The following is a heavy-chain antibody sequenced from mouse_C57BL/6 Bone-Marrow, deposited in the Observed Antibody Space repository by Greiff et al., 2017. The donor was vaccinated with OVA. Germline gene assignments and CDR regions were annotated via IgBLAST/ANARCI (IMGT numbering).Heavy chain of an antibody. Sequence: VQLKESGAELVRPGSSVKMSCKTSGYTFTSYGINWVKQRPGQGLEWIGSIYIGNGYTEYNEKFKGKATLTSDTSASTAYMQLISLTSEDSAIYFCASYDGYFPPYAMDYWGQGTSVTVSS. V-gene: IGHV1-58*01. CDR1: GYTFTSYG. D-gene: IGHD2-3*01. CDR2: IYIGNGYT. J-gene: IGHJ4*01. CDR3: ASYDGYFPPYAMDY.